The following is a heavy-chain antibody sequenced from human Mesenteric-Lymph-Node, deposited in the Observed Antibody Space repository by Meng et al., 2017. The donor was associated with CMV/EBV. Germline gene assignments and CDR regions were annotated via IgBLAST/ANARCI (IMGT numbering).Heavy chain of an antibody. CDR3: SRPPTL. J-gene: IGHJ4*02. CDR2: IYYSGST. V-gene: IGHV4-39*07. CDR1: GDSISSSSFY. Sequence: GSLRLSCSVSGDSISSSSFYWGWIRQPPGKGLEWIGSIYYSGSTYYNPSLKSRVTISVDTSKNQFSLKLNSVTAADTAVYYCSRPPTLWGQGTLVTVSS.